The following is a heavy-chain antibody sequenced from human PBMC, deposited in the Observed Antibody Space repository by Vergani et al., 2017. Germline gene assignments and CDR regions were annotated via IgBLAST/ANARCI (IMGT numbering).Heavy chain of an antibody. D-gene: IGHD3-16*01. Sequence: QVQLVQSGAEVKKPGSSVKVSCKASGGPFKNSAFSWVRQVPGQGLEWMGRIITFFGTTDYAQKFQGRVTITADESTSTAYMELSSLRSEDTAVYYCASHLGGWGNFDYWGQGTLVTVSS. V-gene: IGHV1-69*13. J-gene: IGHJ4*02. CDR1: GGPFKNSA. CDR2: IITFFGTT. CDR3: ASHLGGWGNFDY.